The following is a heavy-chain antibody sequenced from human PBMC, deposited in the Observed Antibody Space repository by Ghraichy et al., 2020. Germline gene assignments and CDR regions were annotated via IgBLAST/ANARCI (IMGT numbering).Heavy chain of an antibody. J-gene: IGHJ5*02. Sequence: SETLSLTCTVSGGSISSYYWSWIRQPPGKGLEWIGYIYYSGSTNYNPSLKSRVTISVDTSKNQFSLKLSSVTAADTAVYYCARGPPPRQLVLWWFDPWGQGTLVTVSS. V-gene: IGHV4-59*01. CDR1: GGSISSYY. D-gene: IGHD6-13*01. CDR3: ARGPPPRQLVLWWFDP. CDR2: IYYSGST.